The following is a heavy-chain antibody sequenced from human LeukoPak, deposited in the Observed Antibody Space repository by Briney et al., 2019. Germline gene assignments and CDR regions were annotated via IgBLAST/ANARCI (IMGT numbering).Heavy chain of an antibody. D-gene: IGHD6-19*01. CDR1: GGSISSYY. CDR3: ATALYSSGWYYFDY. J-gene: IGHJ4*02. CDR2: IYTGGST. V-gene: IGHV4-4*07. Sequence: PSETLSLTCTVSGGSISSYYWSWIRQPAGKGLEWIGRIYTGGSTNYNPSLKSRVTMSVDTSKNQFSLTLSSVTAADTAVYYCATALYSSGWYYFDYWGQGTLVTVSS.